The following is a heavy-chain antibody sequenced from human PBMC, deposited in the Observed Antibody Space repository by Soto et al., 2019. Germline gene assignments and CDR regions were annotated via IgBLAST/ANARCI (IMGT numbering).Heavy chain of an antibody. CDR1: GFTFSSYA. CDR2: ISGSGGST. D-gene: IGHD4-17*01. CDR3: AKDVVIDYGDYGGVDY. J-gene: IGHJ4*02. V-gene: IGHV3-23*01. Sequence: EVQLLESGGGLVQPGGSLRLSCAASGFTFSSYAMSWVRQAPGKGLEWVSAISGSGGSTYYADSVKGRFTISRDNSKNTLYLQMNRLISEDTAVYYCAKDVVIDYGDYGGVDYWGQGTLVTVSS.